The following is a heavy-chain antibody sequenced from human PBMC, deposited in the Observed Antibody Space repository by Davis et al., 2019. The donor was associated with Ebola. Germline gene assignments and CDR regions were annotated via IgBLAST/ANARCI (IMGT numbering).Heavy chain of an antibody. V-gene: IGHV3-23*01. CDR2: ISGSGGST. D-gene: IGHD6-19*01. J-gene: IGHJ6*02. CDR1: GFTFSSYA. Sequence: GGSLRLSCAASGFTFSSYAMSWVRQAPGKGLEWVSAISGSGGSTYYADSVKGRFTISRDNSKNTLYLQMNSLRAEDTAVYYCARDDIAVAVYYYYGMDVWGQGTTVTVSS. CDR3: ARDDIAVAVYYYYGMDV.